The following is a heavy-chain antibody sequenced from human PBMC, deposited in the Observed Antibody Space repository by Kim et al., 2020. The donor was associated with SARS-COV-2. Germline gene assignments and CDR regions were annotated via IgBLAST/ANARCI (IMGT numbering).Heavy chain of an antibody. Sequence: GGSLRLSCAASGFTFSSYAMHWVRQAPGKGLEWVAVISYDGSNKYYADSVKGRFTISRDNSKNTLYLQMNSLRAEDTAVYYCARDHGYSYGYAHYYYYGMDVWGQGTTVTVSS. CDR3: ARDHGYSYGYAHYYYYGMDV. CDR1: GFTFSSYA. CDR2: ISYDGSNK. V-gene: IGHV3-30*04. J-gene: IGHJ6*02. D-gene: IGHD5-18*01.